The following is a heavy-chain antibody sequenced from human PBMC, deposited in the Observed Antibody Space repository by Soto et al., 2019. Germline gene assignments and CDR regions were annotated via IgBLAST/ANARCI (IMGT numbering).Heavy chain of an antibody. CDR1: GFTFDDYA. Sequence: PGGSLRLSCAASGFTFDDYAMHWVRQAPGKGLEWVSGISWNSGSIGYADSVKGRLTISRDNAKNSLYLQMNSLRAEDTALYYCAKDRQWLVRGYFDYWGQGTLVTVSS. V-gene: IGHV3-9*01. CDR2: ISWNSGSI. CDR3: AKDRQWLVRGYFDY. J-gene: IGHJ4*02. D-gene: IGHD6-19*01.